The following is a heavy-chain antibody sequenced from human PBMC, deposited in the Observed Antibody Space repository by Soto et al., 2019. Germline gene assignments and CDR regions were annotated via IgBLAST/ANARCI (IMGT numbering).Heavy chain of an antibody. CDR3: ARGVSNYDFWSGYSHYYYYMYV. CDR1: GGSFSGYY. V-gene: IGHV4-34*01. D-gene: IGHD3-3*01. J-gene: IGHJ6*03. CDR2: INHSGST. Sequence: PSETLSLTCAVYGGSFSGYYWSWIRQPPGKGLEWIGEINHSGSTNYNPSLKSRVTISVDTSKSQFSLKLSSVTAADTAIYYCARGVSNYDFWSGYSHYYYYMYVWGKGTTVTVSS.